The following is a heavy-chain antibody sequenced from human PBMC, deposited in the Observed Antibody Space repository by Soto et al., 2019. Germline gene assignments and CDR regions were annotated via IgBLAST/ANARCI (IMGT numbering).Heavy chain of an antibody. CDR1: GFSFSSYA. Sequence: EVQLLESGGGLVQPGGSLRLSCAASGFSFSSYAISWVRQAPGRGLEWVSTFRDTGDKTYYADSVKGRFTVSRDISQNTLYLQMNGLSPDDTAIYYCAQGLDPGAFDIWGQGTMVTVSS. CDR3: AQGLDPGAFDI. J-gene: IGHJ3*02. D-gene: IGHD3-10*01. V-gene: IGHV3-23*01. CDR2: FRDTGDKT.